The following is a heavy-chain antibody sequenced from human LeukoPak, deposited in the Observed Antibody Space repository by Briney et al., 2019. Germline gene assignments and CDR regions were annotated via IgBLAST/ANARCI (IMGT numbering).Heavy chain of an antibody. CDR2: IYYSGST. J-gene: IGHJ4*02. CDR3: ATPGLYDSSGYWRG. D-gene: IGHD3-22*01. CDR1: GGSIGSSSYY. V-gene: IGHV4-39*01. Sequence: SETLSLTCTVSGGSIGSSSYYWGWIRQPPGKGLEWIGSIYYSGSTYYNPSLKSRVTISVDTSKNQFSLKLSSVTAADTAVYYCATPGLYDSSGYWRGWGQGTLVTVSS.